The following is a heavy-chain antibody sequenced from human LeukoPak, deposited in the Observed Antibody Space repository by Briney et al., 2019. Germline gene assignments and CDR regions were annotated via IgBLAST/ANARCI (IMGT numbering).Heavy chain of an antibody. D-gene: IGHD1-26*01. V-gene: IGHV3-48*03. CDR2: ISSSGSII. CDR3: ARGGATVDY. CDR1: GFTFSSYE. J-gene: IGHJ4*02. Sequence: SGGSLRLSCAASGFTFSSYEMNWVRQAPGKGLEWVSYISSSGSIIYYADSVKGRFTISRDNAKNSLYLQMNSLRAEDTAVYYCARGGATVDYWGQGTLVTVSS.